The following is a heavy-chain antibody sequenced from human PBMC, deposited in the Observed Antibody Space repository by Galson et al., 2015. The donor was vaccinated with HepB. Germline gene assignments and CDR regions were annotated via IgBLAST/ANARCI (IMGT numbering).Heavy chain of an antibody. J-gene: IGHJ6*03. V-gene: IGHV4-59*01. CDR2: IYDSGST. Sequence: ETLSLTCTVSGGSIRSNYWSWIRQPPGRGLEWVGYIYDSGSTNYNPSLKSRVTISVDTSKNQFSLKLSSMTGADTAVYYCARLERVDYSGRYGIYYYYFYMDVWGRGTTVTVSS. CDR3: ARLERVDYSGRYGIYYYYFYMDV. CDR1: GGSIRSNY. D-gene: IGHD6-19*01.